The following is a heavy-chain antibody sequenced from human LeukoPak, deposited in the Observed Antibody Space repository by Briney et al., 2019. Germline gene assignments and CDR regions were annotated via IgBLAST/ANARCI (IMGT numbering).Heavy chain of an antibody. V-gene: IGHV1-8*01. J-gene: IGHJ4*02. CDR1: GYTFTSYD. D-gene: IGHD3-10*01. CDR2: MNPNSGNT. CDR3: ARQLYGSGSYYNDY. Sequence: GASVTVSCKASGYTFTSYDINWVRQATGQGLEWMGWMNPNSGNTGYAQKFQGRVTMNSNTSISTAYMELSSLRSEDTAVDYCARQLYGSGSYYNDYWGQGTLVTVSS.